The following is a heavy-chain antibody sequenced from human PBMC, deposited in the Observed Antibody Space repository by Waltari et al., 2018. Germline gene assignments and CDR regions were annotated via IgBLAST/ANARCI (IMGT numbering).Heavy chain of an antibody. Sequence: QVQLQESGPRLVKPSETLSLTCAVSGYSISSGYYWCWIRQPPGKGLEWIGSVYHSGGTDYKPSLKSRVTISVDTSKNEFPLKLTSVTAADTAVYYCARVGNWNYGNYFDYWGQGTLVTVSS. J-gene: IGHJ4*02. CDR3: ARVGNWNYGNYFDY. D-gene: IGHD1-7*01. CDR2: VYHSGGT. V-gene: IGHV4-38-2*01. CDR1: GYSISSGYY.